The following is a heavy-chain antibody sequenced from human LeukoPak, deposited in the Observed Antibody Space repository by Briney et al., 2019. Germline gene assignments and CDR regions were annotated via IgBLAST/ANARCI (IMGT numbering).Heavy chain of an antibody. D-gene: IGHD3-22*01. CDR2: ISYDGSNK. Sequence: GGSLRLSCAASGFTFSSYAMHWARQAPGKGLEWVAVISYDGSNKYYADSVKGRFTISRDNSKNTLYLQMNSLRAEDTAVYYCARARGVITMIVVVTGPFDYWGQGTLVTVSS. CDR1: GFTFSSYA. CDR3: ARARGVITMIVVVTGPFDY. V-gene: IGHV3-30*04. J-gene: IGHJ4*02.